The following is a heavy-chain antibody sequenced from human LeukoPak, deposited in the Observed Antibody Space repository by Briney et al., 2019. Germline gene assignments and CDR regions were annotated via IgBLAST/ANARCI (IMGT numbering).Heavy chain of an antibody. CDR3: ARQSDGYDSNWFDP. CDR2: IYTSGST. J-gene: IGHJ5*02. V-gene: IGHV4-4*07. CDR1: GGSISSYY. Sequence: PSETLSLTCTVSGGSISSYYWSWIRQPAGKGLEWIGRIYTSGSTNYNPSLKGRVTISVDTSKSQFSLKLNSVTAADTAVYYCARQSDGYDSNWFDPWGQGTLVTVSS. D-gene: IGHD5-24*01.